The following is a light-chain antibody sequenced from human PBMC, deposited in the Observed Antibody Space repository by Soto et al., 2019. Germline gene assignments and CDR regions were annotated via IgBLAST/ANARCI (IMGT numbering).Light chain of an antibody. Sequence: SPSSLSSKERDRVTITCRASQSISSYLNWYQQKPGKAPKLLIYAASSLQSGVPSRFSGSGSGTEFTLTIYFLQSEDCAVDYSQESPIWLLPFAQG. J-gene: IGKJ1*01. CDR2: AAS. CDR3: QESPIWLLP. CDR1: QSISSY. V-gene: IGKV1-39*02.